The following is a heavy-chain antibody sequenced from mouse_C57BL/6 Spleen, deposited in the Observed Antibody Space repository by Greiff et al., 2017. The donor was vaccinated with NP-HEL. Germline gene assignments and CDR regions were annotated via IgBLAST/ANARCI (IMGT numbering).Heavy chain of an antibody. Sequence: VKLMESGPGLVQPSQSLSITCTVSGFSFTSYGVHWVRQSPGKGLEWLGVIWSGGSTVYNAAFISRLSISKDKSKSQVFFKMNSLQAEDTAIYYCARRGDGAWCAYRGQVTLVTGSA. CDR1: GFSFTSYG. J-gene: IGHJ3*01. CDR2: IWSGGST. V-gene: IGHV2-2*01. CDR3: ARRGDGAWCAY.